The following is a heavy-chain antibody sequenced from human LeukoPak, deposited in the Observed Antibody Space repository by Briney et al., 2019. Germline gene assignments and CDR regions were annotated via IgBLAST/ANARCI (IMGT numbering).Heavy chain of an antibody. V-gene: IGHV3-23*01. CDR3: ANTVQWLVPGWFDP. CDR2: IRGGGGSA. CDR1: GFTFSAYA. Sequence: GGSLRLSCTASGFTFSAYAMMWVRQAPGKGPEWVSAIRGGGGSAFYADSVKGRFTISRDNSKYTLFLQMNSLRAEDTAVYYCANTVQWLVPGWFDPWGQGTLVTVSS. D-gene: IGHD6-19*01. J-gene: IGHJ5*02.